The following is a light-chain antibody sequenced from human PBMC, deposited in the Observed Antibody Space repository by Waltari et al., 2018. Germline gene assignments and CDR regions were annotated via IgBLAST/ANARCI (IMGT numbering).Light chain of an antibody. CDR3: QQYVDWPPRYT. Sequence: EIVMTQSPATLSVSPGERATLSCRASQIVSTNVAWYQQKPGQPPRLLIYGASTRASGVPARFSGSGSGTEFTLTISSPQSEDLAVYYCQQYVDWPPRYTFGQGTKLEIK. J-gene: IGKJ2*01. CDR2: GAS. V-gene: IGKV3-15*01. CDR1: QIVSTN.